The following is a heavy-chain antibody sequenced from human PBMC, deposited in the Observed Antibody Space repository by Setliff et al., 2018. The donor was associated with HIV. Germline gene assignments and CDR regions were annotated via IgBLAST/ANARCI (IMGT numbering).Heavy chain of an antibody. CDR1: GYTFTTYG. CDR2: IIPILGIA. CDR3: ARGHLDRDYWEDIVGNWFAP. V-gene: IGHV1-69*10. Sequence: GASVKVSCKPSGYTFTTYGLSWVRQAPGQGLEWMGGIIPILGIANYAQKFQDRLTITADESTSTAYMELSSLTSEDTAVYYCARGHLDRDYWEDIVGNWFAPWGQGTLVTVSS. J-gene: IGHJ5*02. D-gene: IGHD2-21*01.